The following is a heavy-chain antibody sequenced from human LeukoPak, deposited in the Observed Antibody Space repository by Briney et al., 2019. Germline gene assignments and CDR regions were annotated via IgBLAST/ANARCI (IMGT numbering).Heavy chain of an antibody. D-gene: IGHD6-13*01. CDR2: IIPIFGIA. CDR3: ARDLGIAAAAYAEYFQH. J-gene: IGHJ1*01. V-gene: IGHV1-69*04. Sequence: ASVKVSCKASGGTFSSYAISWVRQAPGQGLEWMGRIIPIFGIANYAQKFQGRVTITADKSTSTAYMELSSLRSEDTAVYYCARDLGIAAAAYAEYFQHWGQGTLSPSPQ. CDR1: GGTFSSYA.